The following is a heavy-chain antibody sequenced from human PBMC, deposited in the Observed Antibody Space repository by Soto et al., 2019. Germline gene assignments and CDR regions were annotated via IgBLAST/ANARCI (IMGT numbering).Heavy chain of an antibody. CDR3: ARTSSSSWFDP. CDR2: IYYSGST. D-gene: IGHD6-13*01. V-gene: IGHV4-59*08. CDR1: GGSISSYY. J-gene: IGHJ5*02. Sequence: PSETLSLTCTVSGGSISSYYWSWIRQPPGKGLEWIGYIYYSGSTNYNPSLKSRVTISVDTSKNQFSLKLSSVTAADTAVYYCARTSSSSWFDPWGQGTLVTVSS.